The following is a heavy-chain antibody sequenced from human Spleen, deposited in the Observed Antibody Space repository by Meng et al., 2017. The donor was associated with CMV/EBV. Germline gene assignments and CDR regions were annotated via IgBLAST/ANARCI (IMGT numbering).Heavy chain of an antibody. Sequence: ASVKVSCKASGYTFSSFSINWVRQAPGQGLEWMGWISGYNGKTNYAEKLQGRVTMTTDTSTSTGYMELRSLRSDDTAVYYCARRTTDDTMDVWGQGTAVTVSS. CDR3: ARRTTDDTMDV. V-gene: IGHV1-18*01. J-gene: IGHJ6*02. CDR1: GYTFSSFS. D-gene: IGHD1-7*01. CDR2: ISGYNGKT.